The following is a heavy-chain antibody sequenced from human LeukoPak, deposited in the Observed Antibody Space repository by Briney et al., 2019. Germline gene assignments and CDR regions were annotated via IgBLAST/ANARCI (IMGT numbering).Heavy chain of an antibody. V-gene: IGHV3-30*01. CDR3: ARARNGTLKY. CDR1: GFTFSHYA. J-gene: IGHJ4*02. Sequence: GGSLRLSCAASGFTFSHYAMYWVRQAPGKGLEWVAVISYDGSHQYSADSVKGRLTISRDNSRHTLYLQMNSLRPEDTAVYYCARARNGTLKYWGQGTLVTVSS. CDR2: ISYDGSHQ. D-gene: IGHD1-26*01.